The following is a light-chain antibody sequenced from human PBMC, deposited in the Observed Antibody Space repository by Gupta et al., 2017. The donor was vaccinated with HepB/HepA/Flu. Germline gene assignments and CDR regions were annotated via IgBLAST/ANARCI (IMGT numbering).Light chain of an antibody. J-gene: IGLJ3*02. V-gene: IGLV3-21*03. Sequence: SYVLTQPPSVSVAPGKTARITCGGNNIGSKSVHWYQQKPGQAPVLVVYDDSDRPSGIPARFSGSNSGNTATLTISRVEAGDEADYSCQVWDSSSDHPDLVFGGGTKLTVL. CDR2: DDS. CDR1: NIGSKS. CDR3: QVWDSSSDHPDLV.